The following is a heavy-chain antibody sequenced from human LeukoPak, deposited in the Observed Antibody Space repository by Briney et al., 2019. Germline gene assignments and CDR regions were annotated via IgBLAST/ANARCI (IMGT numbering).Heavy chain of an antibody. D-gene: IGHD6-13*01. CDR3: ARGRSGLAAAGTYDY. J-gene: IGHJ4*02. V-gene: IGHV1-8*01. Sequence: ASEKVSCKASGYTFTSSDINWLRQAAGQGLEWMGWVNPNSGRTGYAQKLQGRVTMTANTYINTAYMELSSLRFDDTAVYYCARGRSGLAAAGTYDYWGQGTLITVSS. CDR1: GYTFTSSD. CDR2: VNPNSGRT.